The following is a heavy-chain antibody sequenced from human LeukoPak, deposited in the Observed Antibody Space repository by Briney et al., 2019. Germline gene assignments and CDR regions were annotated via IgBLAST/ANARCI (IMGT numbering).Heavy chain of an antibody. V-gene: IGHV3-23*01. D-gene: IGHD2-8*01. Sequence: PGGSLRLSCAASGFTFSSYAMSWVRQAPGKGLEWVSAISGSGGSTYYADSVKGRFTISRDNSKNTLYLQMNSLRAEDTAVYYCAKMPAIVLMVYAASFDYWGQGTLVTVSS. J-gene: IGHJ4*02. CDR1: GFTFSSYA. CDR2: ISGSGGST. CDR3: AKMPAIVLMVYAASFDY.